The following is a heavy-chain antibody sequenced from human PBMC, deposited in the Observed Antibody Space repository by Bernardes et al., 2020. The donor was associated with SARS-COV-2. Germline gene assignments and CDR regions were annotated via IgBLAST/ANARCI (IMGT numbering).Heavy chain of an antibody. CDR2: ISYDGSNK. V-gene: IGHV3-30*04. D-gene: IGHD2-2*01. CDR3: ARVWKYQLLTLDY. Sequence: GGSLRLSCAASGFTFSSYAMHWVRQAPGKGLEWVAVISYDGSNKYYADSVKGRFTISRDNSKNTLYLQMNSLRAEDTAVYYCARVWKYQLLTLDYWGQGTLVTVSS. J-gene: IGHJ4*02. CDR1: GFTFSSYA.